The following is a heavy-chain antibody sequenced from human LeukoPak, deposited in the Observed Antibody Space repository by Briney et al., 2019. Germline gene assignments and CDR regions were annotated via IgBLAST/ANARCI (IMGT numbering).Heavy chain of an antibody. V-gene: IGHV1-2*02. CDR1: GNTLSGYY. CDR2: INGNSGDT. Sequence: ASVKVSCKASGNTLSGYYIHWVRQAPGQGLEWMGWINGNSGDTNYAQRFEGRVTMTTETSISTAYMELSRLRSDDTAVYYCASWYYDSSGYFSGFDYWGQGTLVTVSS. D-gene: IGHD3-22*01. CDR3: ASWYYDSSGYFSGFDY. J-gene: IGHJ4*02.